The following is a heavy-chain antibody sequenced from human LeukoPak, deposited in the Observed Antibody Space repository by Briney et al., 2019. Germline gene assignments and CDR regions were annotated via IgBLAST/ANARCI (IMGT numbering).Heavy chain of an antibody. V-gene: IGHV3-7*03. J-gene: IGHJ4*02. CDR2: IKQDGSEK. CDR3: ARTTYWDYYGSGSYGRFDY. Sequence: GGSLRLSCAASGFTFSNAWMSWVRQAPGKGLEWVANIKQDGSEKYYVDSVKGRFTISRDNAKNSLYLQMNSLRAEDTAVYYCARTTYWDYYGSGSYGRFDYWGQGTLVTVSS. CDR1: GFTFSNAW. D-gene: IGHD3-10*01.